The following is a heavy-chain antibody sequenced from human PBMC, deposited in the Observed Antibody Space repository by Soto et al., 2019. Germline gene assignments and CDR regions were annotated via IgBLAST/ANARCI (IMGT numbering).Heavy chain of an antibody. J-gene: IGHJ4*02. D-gene: IGHD5-18*01. Sequence: HVQLVQSGAEVKKPGSSVTISCKASGGTFNTYTFSWVRQAPGQGLEWMGSILPILGCVNYAQNFQGRLSITADQSATTAYMELSSLTSHDTAVYFCGRIPRYSFPTSDHLDHCGQGTMVTVSS. CDR2: ILPILGCV. V-gene: IGHV1-69*02. CDR1: GGTFNTYT. CDR3: GRIPRYSFPTSDHLDH.